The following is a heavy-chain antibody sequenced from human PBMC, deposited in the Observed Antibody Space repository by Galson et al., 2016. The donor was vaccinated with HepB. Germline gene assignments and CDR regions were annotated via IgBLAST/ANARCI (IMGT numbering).Heavy chain of an antibody. CDR2: ISKTGDTT. Sequence: SLRLSCAASGFTFSDWDFHWVRQAPGKGLDWVAVISKTGDTTFYGDSVKGRFTISRDNAKNSLYLQMNSLRVDDTAVYYCAVGGHVDYCGQETLATVSS. D-gene: IGHD1-26*01. J-gene: IGHJ4*02. CDR3: AVGGHVDY. CDR1: GFTFSDWD. V-gene: IGHV3-30-3*01.